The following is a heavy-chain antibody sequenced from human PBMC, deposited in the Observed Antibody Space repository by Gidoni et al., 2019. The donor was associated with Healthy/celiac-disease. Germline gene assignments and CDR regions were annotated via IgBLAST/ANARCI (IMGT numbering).Heavy chain of an antibody. CDR2: ISSSSSYI. V-gene: IGHV3-21*01. CDR1: GFTFSSYS. D-gene: IGHD5-18*01. Sequence: EVQLVASGGGLVKPGGSLRLSCAASGFTFSSYSMNWVRQAPGKGLEWVSSISSSSSYIYYADSVKGRFTISRDNAKNSLYLQMNSLRAEDTAVYYCARDAADTAMGGAWGQGTLVTVSS. CDR3: ARDAADTAMGGA. J-gene: IGHJ4*02.